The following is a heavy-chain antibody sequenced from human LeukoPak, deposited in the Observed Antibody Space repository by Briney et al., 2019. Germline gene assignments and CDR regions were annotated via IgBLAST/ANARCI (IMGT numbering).Heavy chain of an antibody. V-gene: IGHV1-2*02. CDR2: LNPNSGDT. D-gene: IGHD2-2*01. CDR3: ARVPYSSNFDY. J-gene: IGHJ4*02. CDR1: GYTFTADY. Sequence: ASVNVSCKASGYTFTADYIHWVRQAPGQGLEWMGWLNPNSGDTNYAQKFQGRVTMTRDTSISTAYMELSRLRSDDTAVYYCARVPYSSNFDYWGQGTLVTVSS.